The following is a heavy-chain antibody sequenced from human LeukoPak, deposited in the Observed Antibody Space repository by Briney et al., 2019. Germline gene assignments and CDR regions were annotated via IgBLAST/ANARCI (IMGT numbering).Heavy chain of an antibody. D-gene: IGHD3-10*01. V-gene: IGHV1-2*02. J-gene: IGHJ5*02. Sequence: ASVKVSCKASGGTFSSYAISWVRQAPGQGLEWMGWINPNSDGTNYAQKFQGRVTMTRDTSISTAYMELSRLRSDDTAVYYCARGTVVTMVRGALGWFDPWGQGTLVTVSS. CDR3: ARGTVVTMVRGALGWFDP. CDR1: GGTFSSYA. CDR2: INPNSDGT.